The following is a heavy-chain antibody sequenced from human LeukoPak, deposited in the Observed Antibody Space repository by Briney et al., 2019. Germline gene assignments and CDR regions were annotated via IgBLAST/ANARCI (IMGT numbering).Heavy chain of an antibody. CDR2: ISYDGSNK. CDR3: ARVPIKAARPGSWYFDL. V-gene: IGHV3-30*04. J-gene: IGHJ2*01. CDR1: GFTFSSYA. D-gene: IGHD6-6*01. Sequence: PGGSLRLSCAASGFTFSSYAMHWVRQAPGKGLEWVTVISYDGSNKYYADSVKGRFTISRDNSKNTLYLQMNSLRAEDTAVYYCARVPIKAARPGSWYFDLWGRGTLVTVSS.